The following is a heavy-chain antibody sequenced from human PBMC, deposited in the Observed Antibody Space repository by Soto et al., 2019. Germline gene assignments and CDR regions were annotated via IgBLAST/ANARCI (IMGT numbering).Heavy chain of an antibody. CDR3: ARDRAGLF. CDR1: GFTFSSYW. J-gene: IGHJ4*02. V-gene: IGHV3-74*01. D-gene: IGHD3-10*01. CDR2: INSDGSIT. Sequence: EVQLVESGGGLVQPGGSLRLSCAASGFTFSSYWMHWVRQGPGKGLVWVSRINSDGSITNYADSVKGRFTISRDNAKNTLYPQMNSLRGEVNAVYYCARDRAGLFWGQGTLVTVSS.